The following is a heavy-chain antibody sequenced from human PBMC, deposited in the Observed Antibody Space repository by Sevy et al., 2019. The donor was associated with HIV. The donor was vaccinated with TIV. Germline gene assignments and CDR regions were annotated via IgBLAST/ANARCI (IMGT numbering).Heavy chain of an antibody. CDR1: GYTFIRYG. V-gene: IGHV1-18*01. Sequence: ASVKVSCKASGYTFIRYGISWVRQAPGQGLEWMGWISVSNGDTNYAQKVQGRVIMTTDTSTSTAYMELRSLRSDDTAVYYCARVRNNYDSTGYPKCMDVWSQGTTVTVSS. CDR3: ARVRNNYDSTGYPKCMDV. D-gene: IGHD3-22*01. CDR2: ISVSNGDT. J-gene: IGHJ6*02.